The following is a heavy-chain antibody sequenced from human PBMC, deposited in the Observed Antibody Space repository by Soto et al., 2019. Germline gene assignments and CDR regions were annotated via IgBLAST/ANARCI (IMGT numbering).Heavy chain of an antibody. D-gene: IGHD3-16*01. CDR1: GGSISSYY. V-gene: IGHV4-59*01. Sequence: SETLSLTCTVSGGSISSYYWSWIRQPPGKGLEWIGYIYYSGSTNYNPSLKSRVTISVDTSKNQFSLKLSSVTAADTAVYYCAREPPSVKKGEHDAFDIWGQGTMVTVSS. CDR3: AREPPSVKKGEHDAFDI. J-gene: IGHJ3*02. CDR2: IYYSGST.